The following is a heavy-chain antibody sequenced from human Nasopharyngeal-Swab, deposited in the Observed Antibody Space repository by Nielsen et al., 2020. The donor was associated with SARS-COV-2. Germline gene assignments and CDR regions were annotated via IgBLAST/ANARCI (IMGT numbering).Heavy chain of an antibody. V-gene: IGHV4-59*01. CDR1: GGSISSYY. CDR2: IYYSGST. CDR3: ARTGREYCSSTSCYSYYYYYMDV. D-gene: IGHD2-2*01. Sequence: SETLSLTCTVSGGSISSYYWSWIRQPPGKGLEWIGYIYYSGSTNYNPSLKSRVTISVDTSKNQFSLKLSPVTAADTAVYYCARTGREYCSSTSCYSYYYYYMDVWGKGTTVTVSS. J-gene: IGHJ6*03.